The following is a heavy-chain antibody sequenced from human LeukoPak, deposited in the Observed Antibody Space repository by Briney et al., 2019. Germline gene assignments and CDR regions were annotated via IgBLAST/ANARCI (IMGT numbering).Heavy chain of an antibody. CDR3: ARDQGSGSPFLVWY. D-gene: IGHD3-10*01. CDR1: GGTFSSYA. Sequence: SVKVSCKASGGTFSSYAISWVRQAPGQGLEWMGRIIPILGIANYAQKFQGRVTITADKSTSTAYMELSSLRSEDTAVYYCARDQGSGSPFLVWYWGQGTLVTVSS. J-gene: IGHJ4*02. CDR2: IIPILGIA. V-gene: IGHV1-69*04.